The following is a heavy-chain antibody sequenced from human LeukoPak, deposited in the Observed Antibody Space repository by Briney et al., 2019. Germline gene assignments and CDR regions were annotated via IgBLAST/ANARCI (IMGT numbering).Heavy chain of an antibody. D-gene: IGHD3-22*01. CDR3: ARDTGYYDSSGYYYEGVGYYYGMDV. J-gene: IGHJ6*02. CDR1: GFTFSSYG. V-gene: IGHV3-30*02. CDR2: IRYDGSNK. Sequence: GGSLRLSCAASGFTFSSYGMHWVRQAPGKGLEWVAFIRYDGSNKYYADSVKGRFTISRDNSKNTLYLQMNSLRAEDTAVYYCARDTGYYDSSGYYYEGVGYYYGMDVWSQGTTVTVSS.